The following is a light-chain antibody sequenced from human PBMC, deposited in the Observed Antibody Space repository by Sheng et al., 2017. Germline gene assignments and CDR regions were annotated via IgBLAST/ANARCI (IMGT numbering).Light chain of an antibody. CDR2: KAS. J-gene: IGKJ4*01. V-gene: IGKV1-5*03. CDR3: QQYSSYPLT. Sequence: DIQMTQSRSTLSASVGDRVTITCRASQSISSWLAWYQQKPGKAPNLLIYKASSLESGVPSRFSGSGSGTEFTLTISSLQPDDFATYYCQQYSSYPLTFGGGTKVEIK. CDR1: QSISSW.